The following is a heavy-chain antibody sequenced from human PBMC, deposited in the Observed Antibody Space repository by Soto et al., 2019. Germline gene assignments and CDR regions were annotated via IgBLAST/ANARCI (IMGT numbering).Heavy chain of an antibody. J-gene: IGHJ5*02. CDR1: VFTFSTYW. D-gene: IGHD2-2*01. CDR3: VRDRHCITTSSYGNWFDP. CDR2: INIDASHT. V-gene: IGHV3-74*01. Sequence: PGGALRLSCAASVFTFSTYWMHWIRQVPGKGLEWVSRINIDASHTYYADSVKGRFTISRDNAKNTLHLEMNSLRAEDTAVYYCVRDRHCITTSSYGNWFDPWGQGTLVTVSS.